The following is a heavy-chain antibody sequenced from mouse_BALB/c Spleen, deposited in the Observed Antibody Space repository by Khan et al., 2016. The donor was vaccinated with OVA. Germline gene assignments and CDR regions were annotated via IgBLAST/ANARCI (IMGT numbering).Heavy chain of an antibody. CDR3: SRSLDIDY. J-gene: IGHJ4*01. Sequence: EVELVESGGGLVQPGGSRKLSCAASGFTFSDYGLAWVRQAPGKGPEWVAFISSLAYSIYYADTVTGRSTISRENSKNTLYLEMSSLRSEDTATDYCSRSLDIDYWGQGNSVTVSA. CDR2: ISSLAYSI. CDR1: GFTFSDYG. V-gene: IGHV5-15*02.